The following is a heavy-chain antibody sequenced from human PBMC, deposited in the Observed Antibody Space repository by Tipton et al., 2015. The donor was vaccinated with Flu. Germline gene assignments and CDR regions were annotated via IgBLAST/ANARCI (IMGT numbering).Heavy chain of an antibody. CDR3: ARHGISGCSGGRCFTSYFYYGMDV. V-gene: IGHV5-51*01. Sequence: EVQLVQSGAEVKKPGESLKISCQGSGDSFTKYWIGWVRQTPGKGLEWMGIIYPGDSDSNSDTKYSPSFQGQVTISVDRSISTAYLQWSSLEASDTAMYYCARHGISGCSGGRCFTSYFYYGMDVWGQGTTVTVS. J-gene: IGHJ6*02. CDR2: IYPGDSDSNSDT. D-gene: IGHD2-15*01. CDR1: GDSFTKYW.